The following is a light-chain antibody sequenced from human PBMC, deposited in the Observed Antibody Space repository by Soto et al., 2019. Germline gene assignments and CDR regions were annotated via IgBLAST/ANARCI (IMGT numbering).Light chain of an antibody. CDR1: SSNIGNNA. CDR3: AAWDDSLNGPV. CDR2: YDD. V-gene: IGLV1-36*01. J-gene: IGLJ3*02. Sequence: QSVLTQPPSVSEAPRQRVTISCSGSSSNIGNNAVNWYQQLPGKAPRLLIYYDDLRPSGVSDRFSGSKSGTSASLAISGLQSEDEADYYCAAWDDSLNGPVLGGGTKLTVL.